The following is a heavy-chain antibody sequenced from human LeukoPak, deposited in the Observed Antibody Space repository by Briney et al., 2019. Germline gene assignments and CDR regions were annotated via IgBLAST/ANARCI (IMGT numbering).Heavy chain of an antibody. J-gene: IGHJ3*02. CDR1: GYTLTSYG. CDR2: ISAYNGNT. D-gene: IGHD4-17*01. V-gene: IGHV1-18*01. Sequence: ASVKVSCKASGYTLTSYGISWVRQAPGQGLEWMGWISAYNGNTNYAQKLQGRVTMTTDTSTSTAYMELRSLRSDDTAVYYCARDFSTVPNDAFDIWGQGTMVTVSS. CDR3: ARDFSTVPNDAFDI.